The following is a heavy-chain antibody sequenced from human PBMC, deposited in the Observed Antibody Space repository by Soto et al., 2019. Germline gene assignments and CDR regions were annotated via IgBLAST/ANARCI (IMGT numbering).Heavy chain of an antibody. CDR2: INPSGGST. CDR1: GYTFTSSY. D-gene: IGHD6-19*01. V-gene: IGHV1-46*01. CDR3: ARVGSGWYTDY. Sequence: GASVKVCCKASGYTFTSSYMHWVRQAPGQGLEWMGIINPSGGSTSYAQKLQGRVTMTTDTSTSTAYMELRSLRSDDTAVYYCARVGSGWYTDYWGQGTLVTVSS. J-gene: IGHJ4*02.